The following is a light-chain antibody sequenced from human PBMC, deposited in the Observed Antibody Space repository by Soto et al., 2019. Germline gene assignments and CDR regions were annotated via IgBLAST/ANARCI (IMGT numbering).Light chain of an antibody. Sequence: QAVVTQPPSASGTPGQRVTTSCSGSRFNIGSNTVNWYQQLPGTAPKLLIYSENQRPSGVPDRFSGSKSGTSASLAISGLQSEDEADYYCAAWDGSLNVVLFGGGTKLTVL. V-gene: IGLV1-44*01. CDR3: AAWDGSLNVVL. CDR1: RFNIGSNT. CDR2: SEN. J-gene: IGLJ2*01.